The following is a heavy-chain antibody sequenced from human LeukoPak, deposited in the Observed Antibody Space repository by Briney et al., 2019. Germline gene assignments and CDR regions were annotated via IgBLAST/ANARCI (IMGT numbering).Heavy chain of an antibody. J-gene: IGHJ2*01. CDR2: IYTSGST. CDR3: ARVRGPLEWLTDL. CDR1: GGSISSGSYY. D-gene: IGHD3-3*01. Sequence: SETLSLTCTVSGGSISSGSYYWSWIRQPAGKGLEWIGRIYTSGSTNYNPSLKSRVTISVDTSKNQFSLKLSSVTAADTAVYYCARVRGPLEWLTDLWGRGTLVTVSS. V-gene: IGHV4-61*02.